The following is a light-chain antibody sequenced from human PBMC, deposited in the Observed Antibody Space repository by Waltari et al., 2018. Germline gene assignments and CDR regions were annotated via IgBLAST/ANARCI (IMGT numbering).Light chain of an antibody. Sequence: DIQLTQSPSFLSASVGDRVTITCRASQGISSYLAWYQQKPGKAPKLLIYAPSTLQSGVPSRFSGSGSGTEFTLTTSSLQPEDCATYYCQHLNKYPLTFGGGTKVEIK. V-gene: IGKV1-9*01. J-gene: IGKJ4*02. CDR3: QHLNKYPLT. CDR2: APS. CDR1: QGISSY.